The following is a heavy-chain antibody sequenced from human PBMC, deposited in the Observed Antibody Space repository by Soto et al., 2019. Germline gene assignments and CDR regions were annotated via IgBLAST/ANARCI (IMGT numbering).Heavy chain of an antibody. CDR1: GGSISSGDYY. CDR3: ARVGGFGATTIDY. J-gene: IGHJ4*02. Sequence: QVQLQESGPGLVKPSQTLSLTCTVSGGSISSGDYYWSWILQPPGKGLEWIGYIYYSGSTYYNPSLKSRVTILVDTSKNQFSLKLSSVTAADTAVYYCARVGGFGATTIDYWGQGTLVTVSS. D-gene: IGHD3-10*01. V-gene: IGHV4-30-4*01. CDR2: IYYSGST.